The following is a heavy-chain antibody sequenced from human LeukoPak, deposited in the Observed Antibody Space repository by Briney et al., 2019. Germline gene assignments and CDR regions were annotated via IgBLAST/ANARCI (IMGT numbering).Heavy chain of an antibody. CDR2: ISSSSSYI. CDR3: AREDRPNDFWSGYPDY. CDR1: GFTFSSYS. D-gene: IGHD3-3*01. Sequence: GGSLRLSCAASGFTFSSYSMNWVRQAPGKGLEWVSSISSSSSYIYYADSVKGRFTISRDNAKNSLYLQMNSLRAEDTAVYYRAREDRPNDFWSGYPDYWGQGTLVTVSS. J-gene: IGHJ4*02. V-gene: IGHV3-21*01.